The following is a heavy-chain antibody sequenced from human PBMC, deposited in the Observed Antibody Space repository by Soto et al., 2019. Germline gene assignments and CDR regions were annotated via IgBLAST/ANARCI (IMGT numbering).Heavy chain of an antibody. CDR1: GYTFTVYY. J-gene: IGHJ4*02. V-gene: IGHV1-2*02. D-gene: IGHD1-26*01. CDR2: INPKSGGT. Sequence: QVQLVQSGAEVKKPGASVNVSCKASGYTFTVYYIHWVRQAPGQGLEWMGWINPKSGGTMYPQKLQGRVTMTWDTSISTAYMALTRLRSDDTAVYYCARDLAKGGGSAGFDYWGQGTLVTASS. CDR3: ARDLAKGGGSAGFDY.